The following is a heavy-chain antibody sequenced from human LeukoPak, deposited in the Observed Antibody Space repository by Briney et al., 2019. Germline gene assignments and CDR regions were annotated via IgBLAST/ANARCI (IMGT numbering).Heavy chain of an antibody. CDR3: ARDFYSSSYYYYGMDV. CDR1: GFTFSTYI. V-gene: IGHV3-30*03. Sequence: PGGSLRLSCAASGFTFSTYIMHWVRQAPGKGLEWAAVISDNGSNEYYADSVKGRFTISRDNSKNTLYLQINSLRVEDTAVYFCARDFYSSSYYYYGMDVWGQGTTVTVSS. CDR2: ISDNGSNE. D-gene: IGHD6-6*01. J-gene: IGHJ6*02.